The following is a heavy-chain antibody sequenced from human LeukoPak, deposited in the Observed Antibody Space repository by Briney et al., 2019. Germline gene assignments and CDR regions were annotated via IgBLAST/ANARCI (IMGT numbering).Heavy chain of an antibody. CDR3: ARGYYDFWSGYSSLYGMDV. CDR1: GGTFSSYA. D-gene: IGHD3-3*01. J-gene: IGHJ6*02. CDR2: IIPIFGTA. Sequence: SVKVSCKASGGTFSSYAISWVRQAPGQGLEWMGGIIPIFGTANYAQKFQGRVTITADESTSTAYMELSSLRSEDTAVYYCARGYYDFWSGYSSLYGMDVWGQGTTVTVSS. V-gene: IGHV1-69*13.